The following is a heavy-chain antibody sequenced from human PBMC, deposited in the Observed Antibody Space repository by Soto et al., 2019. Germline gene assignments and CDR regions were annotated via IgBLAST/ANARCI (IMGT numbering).Heavy chain of an antibody. CDR3: AREGYYDILTGYYNQFYFDY. CDR1: GFTVSTNY. Sequence: GGSLKLSCAASGFTVSTNYMSWVRQAPGKGLEWVSVIYSGGSTYYADAVKGRFTISRDNSKNTLYLQMDSLRAEDTAVYYCAREGYYDILTGYYNQFYFDYWGQGTLVTVSS. J-gene: IGHJ4*02. V-gene: IGHV3-53*01. CDR2: IYSGGST. D-gene: IGHD3-9*01.